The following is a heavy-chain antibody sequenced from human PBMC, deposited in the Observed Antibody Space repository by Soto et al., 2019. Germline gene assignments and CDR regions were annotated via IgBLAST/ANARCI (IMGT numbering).Heavy chain of an antibody. CDR2: IYYGGST. V-gene: IGHV4-59*08. CDR3: AKNWNLAPLVH. D-gene: IGHD1-7*01. Sequence: QVHLQESGPGLVKPSDTLSLTCTVSGDSISTDYWSWIRQSPGKGLEWIGFIYYGGSTNYNPSLKSRVPISVDTPNNQFTLKLSSVAAADTAVYYCAKNWNLAPLVHCGEGTLVTVSS. CDR1: GDSISTDY. J-gene: IGHJ4*02.